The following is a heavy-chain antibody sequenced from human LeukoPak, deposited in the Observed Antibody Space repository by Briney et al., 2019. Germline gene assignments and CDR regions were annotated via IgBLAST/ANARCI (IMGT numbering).Heavy chain of an antibody. V-gene: IGHV3-30-3*01. D-gene: IGHD1-7*01. J-gene: IGHJ2*01. CDR1: GLTFSSQP. Sequence: PGRSLRLSCAASGLTFSSQPMHWVRQAPGKGLEWVAAISYDGSKKYYADSVKGRFTISRDNSKNTLYLQMNSPRPEDTAVYYCARGNYGTWGYFDLWGRGTLVTVSS. CDR2: ISYDGSKK. CDR3: ARGNYGTWGYFDL.